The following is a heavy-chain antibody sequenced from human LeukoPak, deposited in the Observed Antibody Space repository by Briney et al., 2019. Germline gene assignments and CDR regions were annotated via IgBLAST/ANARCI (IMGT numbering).Heavy chain of an antibody. CDR1: GFTFSSYA. CDR3: AKASLYCFSTTCYDLDADFDY. Sequence: GGSLRLSCAASGFTFSSYAMSWVRQTPGKGLEWVSAISGSGGSTYYADSVKGRFTISRDNSKNTLYLQMNSLRAEDTAVYYCAKASLYCFSTTCYDLDADFDYWGQGTLVTVSS. J-gene: IGHJ4*02. CDR2: ISGSGGST. D-gene: IGHD2-2*01. V-gene: IGHV3-23*01.